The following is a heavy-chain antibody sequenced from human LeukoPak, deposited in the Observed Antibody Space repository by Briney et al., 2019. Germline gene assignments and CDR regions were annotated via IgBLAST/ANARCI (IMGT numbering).Heavy chain of an antibody. CDR1: GFTFSTYS. J-gene: IGHJ4*02. D-gene: IGHD2-15*01. CDR2: ISSSSSTI. V-gene: IGHV3-48*04. Sequence: GGSLRLSCEASGFTFSTYSMNWVRQAPGKGLEWVSYISSSSSTIYYADSVKGRFTISRDNAQNSLYLQMNNLRAEDTAVYYCARDQGGGYSDYWGQGTLVTVSS. CDR3: ARDQGGGYSDY.